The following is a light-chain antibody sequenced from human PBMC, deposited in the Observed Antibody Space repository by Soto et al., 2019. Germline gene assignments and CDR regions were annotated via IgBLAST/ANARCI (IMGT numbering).Light chain of an antibody. V-gene: IGKV3-20*01. CDR3: QQYGSSPGT. J-gene: IGKJ1*01. CDR1: QSVSSNF. CDR2: GAS. Sequence: EIVLTQSPGTLCLSPGERATLSCRASQSVSSNFLAWYQQKPGQAPRLLIYGASSRAPGIPDRFSGSGSGTDFTRTISRLKPEDCAVYYCQQYGSSPGTFGQGTKVEIK.